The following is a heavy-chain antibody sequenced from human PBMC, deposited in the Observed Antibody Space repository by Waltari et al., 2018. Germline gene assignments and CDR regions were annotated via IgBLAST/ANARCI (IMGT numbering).Heavy chain of an antibody. D-gene: IGHD3-9*01. CDR3: AHRPPDILTGAYYYFDY. CDR1: GFTFSSYA. CDR2: ISGSGGST. J-gene: IGHJ4*02. Sequence: EVQLLESGGGLVQPGGSLRLSCAASGFTFSSYAMSWVRQAPGKGLEWVSAISGSGGSTYYADSVKGRFTITKDTSKNQVVLTMTNIDPVDTASYYCAHRPPDILTGAYYYFDYWGQGTLVTVSS. V-gene: IGHV3-23*01.